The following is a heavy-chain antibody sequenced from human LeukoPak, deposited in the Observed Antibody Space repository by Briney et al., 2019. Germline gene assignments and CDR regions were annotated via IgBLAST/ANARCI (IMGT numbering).Heavy chain of an antibody. D-gene: IGHD3-10*01. Sequence: SETLSLTCTVSGGSISRGTYYWGWIRQPPGKGLEWLGSIYYSGSTHHNPSLKSRVTISVDTSKNEFSLKLTSVTAADTAVYYCARHFRGYYYDAFDIWGQGTMVTVSS. CDR1: GGSISRGTYY. CDR3: ARHFRGYYYDAFDI. CDR2: IYYSGST. J-gene: IGHJ3*02. V-gene: IGHV4-39*01.